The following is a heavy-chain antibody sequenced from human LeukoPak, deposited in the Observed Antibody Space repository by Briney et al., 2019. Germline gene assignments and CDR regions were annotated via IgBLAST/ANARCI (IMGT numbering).Heavy chain of an antibody. CDR3: ASTYCSSTSCYYYFDY. V-gene: IGHV3-23*01. CDR2: IGASGDNT. D-gene: IGHD2-2*01. CDR1: GFTFGSYA. J-gene: IGHJ4*02. Sequence: PGGSLRLSCAASGFTFGSYAMTWVRQAPGKGLGWVSSIGASGDNTYYADSVKGRFAISRDNSKDTLYLQMNSLRAEDTAVYYCASTYCSSTSCYYYFDYWGQGTLVTVSS.